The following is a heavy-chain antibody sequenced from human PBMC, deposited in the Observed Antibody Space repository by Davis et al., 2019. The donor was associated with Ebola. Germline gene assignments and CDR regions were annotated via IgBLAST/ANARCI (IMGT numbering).Heavy chain of an antibody. CDR1: GFTVSSNY. Sequence: GGSLRLSCAASGFTVSSNYMSWVRQAPGKGLEWVSVIYSGGSTYYADSVKSRFTISRHNSKNTLYLQMNSLRAEDTAVYYCARYFGSYVDYWGQGTLVTVSS. J-gene: IGHJ4*02. CDR3: ARYFGSYVDY. D-gene: IGHD3-10*01. V-gene: IGHV3-53*04. CDR2: IYSGGST.